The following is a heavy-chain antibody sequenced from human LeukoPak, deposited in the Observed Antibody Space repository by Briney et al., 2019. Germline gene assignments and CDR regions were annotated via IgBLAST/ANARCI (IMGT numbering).Heavy chain of an antibody. Sequence: GGSLRLSCAASGFTFSFYSMNWVRQAPGKGLEWVSFMSVSSGLIYYADSVKGRFTVSRDNAKNSLYLQMNSLRAEDTAIYYCAREFGGSASGAGYWGQGTLVTVSS. CDR2: MSVSSGLI. CDR1: GFTFSFYS. J-gene: IGHJ4*02. CDR3: AREFGGSASGAGY. D-gene: IGHD3-10*01. V-gene: IGHV3-21*01.